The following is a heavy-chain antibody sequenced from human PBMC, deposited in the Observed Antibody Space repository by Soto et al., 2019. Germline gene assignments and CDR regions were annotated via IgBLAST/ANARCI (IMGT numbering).Heavy chain of an antibody. D-gene: IGHD3-9*01. J-gene: IGHJ4*02. V-gene: IGHV3-30*18. Sequence: QVELVESRGGVVQPGRSLRLSCAASGFTFSSYGMHWVRQAPGKGLEWVAVISYDGSNKYYADSVKGRFTISRDNSKNTLYLQMNSLRAEDTAVYYCAKGQGKYDILTGYCDYWGQGTLVTVSS. CDR1: GFTFSSYG. CDR2: ISYDGSNK. CDR3: AKGQGKYDILTGYCDY.